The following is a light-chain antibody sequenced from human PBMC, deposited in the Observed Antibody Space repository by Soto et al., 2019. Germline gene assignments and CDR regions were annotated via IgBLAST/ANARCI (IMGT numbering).Light chain of an antibody. Sequence: EIVLTQSPATLSLSPGERATLSCRASQSVGKFLAWYQQKPGQAPRLLIYDASNRATGIPARFRGGGSGTDFTLTISSLEPEDFAVYYCQQRSDWQTFGQGTKLEIK. CDR1: QSVGKF. CDR2: DAS. J-gene: IGKJ2*01. CDR3: QQRSDWQT. V-gene: IGKV3-11*01.